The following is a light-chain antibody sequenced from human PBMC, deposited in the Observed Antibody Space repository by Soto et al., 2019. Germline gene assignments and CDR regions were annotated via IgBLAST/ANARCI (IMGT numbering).Light chain of an antibody. J-gene: IGKJ4*01. CDR2: AAS. CDR3: QQSYRPLT. CDR1: QSISSY. Sequence: DIQMTQSPSSLSASVGDRVTITCRASQSISSYLNWYQQKPGKAPKLLIYAASSLQSGVPSRFSGSGSGTDFILTISSLQPEDFATYYCQQSYRPLTLGGGTKVDIK. V-gene: IGKV1-39*01.